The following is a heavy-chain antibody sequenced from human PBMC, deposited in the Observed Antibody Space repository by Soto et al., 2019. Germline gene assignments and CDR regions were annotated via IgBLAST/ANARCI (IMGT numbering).Heavy chain of an antibody. Sequence: QLQLQESGPGLVKPSETLSLTCTVSGGSISSSSYYWGWIRQPPGKGLEWIGSIYYSGNTYYNPSHKRRVNISVDTSKNQFSLKLSSVTAADTAVYYCARQQVPWDFWSGYRVPTKFDYWGQGTLVTVSS. J-gene: IGHJ4*02. CDR1: GGSISSSSYY. CDR3: ARQQVPWDFWSGYRVPTKFDY. CDR2: IYYSGNT. D-gene: IGHD3-3*01. V-gene: IGHV4-39*01.